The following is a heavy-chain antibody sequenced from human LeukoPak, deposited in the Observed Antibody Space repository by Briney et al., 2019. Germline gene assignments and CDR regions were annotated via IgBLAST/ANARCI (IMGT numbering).Heavy chain of an antibody. V-gene: IGHV3-23*01. CDR3: AKDVGATDGYYFDY. Sequence: GGSLRLSCAASGFTLSSYTMSWVRQALGTGPEWVSVISGSISTSYYADSVKGRFSISRDNSKSTLYLQMNSLRAEDTAVYYCAKDVGATDGYYFDYWGQGTLVTVSS. D-gene: IGHD1-26*01. CDR2: ISGSISTS. J-gene: IGHJ4*02. CDR1: GFTLSSYT.